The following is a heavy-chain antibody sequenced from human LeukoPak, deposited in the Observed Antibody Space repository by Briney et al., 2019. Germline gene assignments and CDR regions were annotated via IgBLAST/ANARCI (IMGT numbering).Heavy chain of an antibody. D-gene: IGHD3-10*01. CDR1: GFTFTVYY. J-gene: IGHJ4*02. Sequence: KPGGSLRLSCSASGFTFTVYYMSWIRQAPGKGLEWVSYISPSGTVIYYGDSVKGRFTISRDNAKKSLYLQMNSLRAEDTAVYYCATDYNCWGQGTLVTVSS. CDR3: ATDYNC. CDR2: ISPSGTVI. V-gene: IGHV3-11*01.